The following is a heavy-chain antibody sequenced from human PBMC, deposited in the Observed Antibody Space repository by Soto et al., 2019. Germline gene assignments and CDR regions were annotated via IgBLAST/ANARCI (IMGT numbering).Heavy chain of an antibody. CDR2: ISYDGSNK. Sequence: QVQLVESGGGVVQPGTSLRLSCAASGFSFRSYAMHWVRQAPGKGLEWVALISYDGSNKDYADSVKGRFSISRDNSKNTLYLQVNSLRTEDTAGYYCAKEFITGTTRWFDPWGQGTLVTVSS. D-gene: IGHD1-20*01. V-gene: IGHV3-30*18. CDR1: GFSFRSYA. J-gene: IGHJ5*02. CDR3: AKEFITGTTRWFDP.